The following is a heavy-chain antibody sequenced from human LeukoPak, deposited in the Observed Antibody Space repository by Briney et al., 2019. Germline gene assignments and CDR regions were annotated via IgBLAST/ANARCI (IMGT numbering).Heavy chain of an antibody. CDR3: AGGTSGDFLSSLDY. D-gene: IGHD4-17*01. J-gene: IGHJ4*02. CDR1: GYSFTDYY. V-gene: IGHV1-2*02. Sequence: GASVKVSCKASGYSFTDYYINWVRQAPGQGLEWMGWINPKSGGRNYAQKFLGRVTMTRDTSINTAYMELSRLRSDDSAVYYCAGGTSGDFLSSLDYWGQGTLVTVSS. CDR2: INPKSGGR.